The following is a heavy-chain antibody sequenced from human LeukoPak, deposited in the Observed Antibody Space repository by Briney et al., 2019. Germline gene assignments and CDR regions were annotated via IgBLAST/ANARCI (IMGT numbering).Heavy chain of an antibody. CDR1: GGSFSGYY. Sequence: SETLSLTCAVYGGSFSGYYWSWIRQPPGKGLEWIGEINHSGSTNYNPSLKSRVTISVDTSKNQFSLKLSSVTAADTAVCYCARGRVFGDSSWYSDFDYWGQGTLVTVS. J-gene: IGHJ4*02. CDR2: INHSGST. D-gene: IGHD6-13*01. V-gene: IGHV4-34*01. CDR3: ARGRVFGDSSWYSDFDY.